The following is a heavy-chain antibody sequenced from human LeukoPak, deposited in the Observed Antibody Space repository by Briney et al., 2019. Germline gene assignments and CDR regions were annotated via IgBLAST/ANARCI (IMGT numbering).Heavy chain of an antibody. Sequence: GGSLRLSCAASGFTFDDFAMHWVRQVPGKGLEWVSGVSWNSVYIGYADSVKGRFIISRDNAKNSLYLQMNSLRAEDTALYYCAKGSPGDSNAFDIWGQGTMVTVSS. J-gene: IGHJ3*02. V-gene: IGHV3-9*01. CDR3: AKGSPGDSNAFDI. D-gene: IGHD7-27*01. CDR2: VSWNSVYI. CDR1: GFTFDDFA.